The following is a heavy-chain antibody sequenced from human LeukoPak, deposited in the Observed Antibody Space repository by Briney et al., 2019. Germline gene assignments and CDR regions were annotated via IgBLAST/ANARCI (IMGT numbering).Heavy chain of an antibody. CDR1: GFTFSSYA. D-gene: IGHD1-26*01. CDR2: ISSGGGTT. J-gene: IGHJ2*01. V-gene: IGHV3-23*01. CDR3: AKAVGFSDFDL. Sequence: GGSLRLSCAASGFTFSSYAMSWVRQAPGKGLEWVSAISSGGGTTYSADSVKGRFTISSNNSKNKHYLKMNSLRAEDTAVYYCAKAVGFSDFDLWGRGTLVTISS.